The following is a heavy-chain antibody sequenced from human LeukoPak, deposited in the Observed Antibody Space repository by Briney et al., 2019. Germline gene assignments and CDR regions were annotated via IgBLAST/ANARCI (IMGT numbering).Heavy chain of an antibody. CDR2: ISYDGSNK. D-gene: IGHD5-24*01. Sequence: GSLRLSCAASGFTFSDYYMGWIRQAPGKGLEWVAVISYDGSNKYYADSVKGRFTISRDNSKNTLYLQMNSLRPEDTAVYYCARPSPPGDGYNPCDYWGPGALVIVSS. CDR1: GFTFSDYY. V-gene: IGHV3-30-3*01. J-gene: IGHJ4*02. CDR3: ARPSPPGDGYNPCDY.